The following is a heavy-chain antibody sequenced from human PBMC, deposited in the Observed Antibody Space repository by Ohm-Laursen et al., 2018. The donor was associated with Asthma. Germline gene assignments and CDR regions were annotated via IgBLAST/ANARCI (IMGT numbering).Heavy chain of an antibody. V-gene: IGHV3-7*04. Sequence: SLRLSCTASRFSFSSYWMSWVRQAPGKGLEWVANIRQDGTEKSYVDSVRGRFTISRDNAKNSLFLQMNSLRGEDTAVYYCARGPVGAPGAFDIWGQGTMVSVSS. CDR3: ARGPVGAPGAFDI. J-gene: IGHJ3*02. CDR1: RFSFSSYW. CDR2: IRQDGTEK. D-gene: IGHD1-26*01.